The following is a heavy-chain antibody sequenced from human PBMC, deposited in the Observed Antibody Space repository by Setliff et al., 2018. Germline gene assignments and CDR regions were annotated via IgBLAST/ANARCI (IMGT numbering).Heavy chain of an antibody. CDR2: ISTYNGKT. CDR3: ATDHYNRFDV. V-gene: IGHV1-18*01. Sequence: ASVKVSCKASGYIFTSYGFSWVRQAPGQGLEWMGWISTYNGKTNYAQKFQGRVTMTIDTSTSTIYMELRSLRSDDTAVYYCATDHYNRFDVWGQGTMVTVSS. J-gene: IGHJ3*01. D-gene: IGHD4-4*01. CDR1: GYIFTSYG.